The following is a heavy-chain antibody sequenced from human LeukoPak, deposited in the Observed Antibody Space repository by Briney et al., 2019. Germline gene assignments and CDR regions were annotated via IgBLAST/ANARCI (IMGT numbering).Heavy chain of an antibody. V-gene: IGHV3-74*01. Sequence: GGSLRLSCAASGFTFSSYWMHWVRQAPGKGLVWVSRINSDGSSTSYADSVKGRFTISRDNAKNSLYLQMNSLRAEDTALYYCAKDMYYDSSGSTAFDPWGQGTLVTVSS. CDR3: AKDMYYDSSGSTAFDP. J-gene: IGHJ5*02. CDR2: INSDGSST. CDR1: GFTFSSYW. D-gene: IGHD3-22*01.